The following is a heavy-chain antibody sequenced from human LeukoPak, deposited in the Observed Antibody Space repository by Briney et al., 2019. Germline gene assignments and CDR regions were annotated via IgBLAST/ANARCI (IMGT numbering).Heavy chain of an antibody. CDR2: IRYDATKK. CDR1: GFKLSRNG. Sequence: PGGSLRLSCAASGFKLSRNGMHWVRQAPGKGLEWVACIRYDATKKFYGDSVRGRFTISRDDSKNTLYLQMNNLRQEDTAVYFCARDFDDVNGDYYYIPDFWGQGVLVTVSS. V-gene: IGHV3-30*02. D-gene: IGHD3-22*01. J-gene: IGHJ4*02. CDR3: ARDFDDVNGDYYYIPDF.